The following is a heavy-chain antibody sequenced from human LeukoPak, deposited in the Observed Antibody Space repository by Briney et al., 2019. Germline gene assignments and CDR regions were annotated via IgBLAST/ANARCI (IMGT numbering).Heavy chain of an antibody. D-gene: IGHD4-11*01. Sequence: TLSLTCTVSGGSISSGGYYWSWIRQPPGKGLEWIGYIYHSGSTYYNPSLKSRVTISVDRSKNQFSLKLSSVTAADTAVYYCARDPMTTVTTEDYWGQGTLVTVSS. CDR2: IYHSGST. CDR1: GGSISSGGYY. V-gene: IGHV4-30-2*01. J-gene: IGHJ4*02. CDR3: ARDPMTTVTTEDY.